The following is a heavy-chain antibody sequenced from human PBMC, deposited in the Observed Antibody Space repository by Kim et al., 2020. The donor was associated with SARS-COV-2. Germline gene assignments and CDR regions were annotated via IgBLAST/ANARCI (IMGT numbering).Heavy chain of an antibody. V-gene: IGHV3-23*01. CDR3: AKDYGDYVFDY. Sequence: GGSLRLSCAASGFTFSSYAMSWVHQAPGKGLEWVSAISGSGGSTDYADSVKGRFTISRDNAKNTLYLQMNSLRAEDTAVYYCAKDYGDYVFDYWGQGTLGTVSS. CDR1: GFTFSSYA. J-gene: IGHJ4*02. D-gene: IGHD4-17*01. CDR2: ISGSGGST.